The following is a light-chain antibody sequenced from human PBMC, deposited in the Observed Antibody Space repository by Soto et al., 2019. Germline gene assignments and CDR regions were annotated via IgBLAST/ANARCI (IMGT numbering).Light chain of an antibody. V-gene: IGKV3-20*01. J-gene: IGKJ4*01. CDR2: GAS. CDR3: QQYGSSPLT. Sequence: EIVLTQSPGTLSLSPGERATLSCRASQSVSSSYLARYQQKPGQAPRLLIYGASSRATGIPDRFSGNGSGTDFTLNISRLEPEDFAVYYCQQYGSSPLTFGGGTKVEIK. CDR1: QSVSSSY.